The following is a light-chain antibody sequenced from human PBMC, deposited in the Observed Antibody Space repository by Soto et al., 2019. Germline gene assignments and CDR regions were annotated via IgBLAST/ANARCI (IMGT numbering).Light chain of an antibody. CDR1: NSDVGDYDY. CDR3: CSYADKYTYV. V-gene: IGLV2-11*01. CDR2: DVS. Sequence: QSVLTQPRSVSGSPGQSVTIFCTGTNSDVGDYDYVSWYQHHAGKAPRLLVYDVSKRPSGVPDRFSGSKSGNTASLTISGLQADDEAEYYCCSYADKYTYVFRTGTKLTVL. J-gene: IGLJ1*01.